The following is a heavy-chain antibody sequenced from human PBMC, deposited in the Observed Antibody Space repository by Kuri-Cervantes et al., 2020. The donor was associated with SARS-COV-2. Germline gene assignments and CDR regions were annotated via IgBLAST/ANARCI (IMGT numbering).Heavy chain of an antibody. CDR1: GGSPSTKY. V-gene: IGHV4-59*05. D-gene: IGHD2-2*01. Sequence: SETLSLTFAVNGGSPSTKYWSWIRQPPGKGLEWIGSFYYSGSTYYNPSPKSRVTISVDTSKNQFSLKLSSVTAADTAVYYCARHPSGYCSSTSCRNHYYYYGMDVWGQGTTVTVSS. J-gene: IGHJ6*02. CDR3: ARHPSGYCSSTSCRNHYYYYGMDV. CDR2: FYYSGST.